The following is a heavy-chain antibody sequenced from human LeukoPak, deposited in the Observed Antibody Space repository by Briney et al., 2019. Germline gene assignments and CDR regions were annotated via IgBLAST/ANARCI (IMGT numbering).Heavy chain of an antibody. Sequence: GGSLRLSCAASGFTLSSYAMSWVRQAPGKGLEWVSAISGSGDSTYYGDSVKGRFTISRDNSKNTLYLQVNSLRAEDTAVYYCAKGGKWDVTPFDYWGQGTLVTVSS. D-gene: IGHD1-26*01. CDR3: AKGGKWDVTPFDY. CDR2: ISGSGDST. V-gene: IGHV3-23*01. CDR1: GFTLSSYA. J-gene: IGHJ4*02.